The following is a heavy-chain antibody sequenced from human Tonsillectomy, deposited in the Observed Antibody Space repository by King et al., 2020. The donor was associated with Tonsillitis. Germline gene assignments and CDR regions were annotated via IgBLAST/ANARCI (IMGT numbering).Heavy chain of an antibody. CDR2: ISYDGSNK. CDR1: GFTFSSYG. D-gene: IGHD1-26*01. CDR3: ARDPGIVGATGHYYYGMDV. J-gene: IGHJ6*02. V-gene: IGHV3-33*05. Sequence: VQLVESGGGVVQPGRSLRLSCAASGFTFSSYGMHWVRQAPGKGLEWVAVISYDGSNKNYADSVKGRFTISRDNSKNTLYLQMSSLRAEDTAVYYCARDPGIVGATGHYYYGMDVWGQGTTVTVSS.